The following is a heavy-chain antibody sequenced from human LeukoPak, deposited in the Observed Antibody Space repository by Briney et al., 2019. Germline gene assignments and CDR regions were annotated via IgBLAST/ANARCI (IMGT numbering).Heavy chain of an antibody. Sequence: QTLSLTCAISAHSASSNSAACNWIRQSPSRGLEWLVRTYYRSKWYNDYAVSVKSRITINPDTSKNQCSLQLNSVTPEDTAVYYCARDRRSSGDAFDIWGQGTMVTVSS. D-gene: IGHD3-10*01. V-gene: IGHV6-1*01. CDR2: TYYRSKWYN. J-gene: IGHJ3*02. CDR1: AHSASSNSAA. CDR3: ARDRRSSGDAFDI.